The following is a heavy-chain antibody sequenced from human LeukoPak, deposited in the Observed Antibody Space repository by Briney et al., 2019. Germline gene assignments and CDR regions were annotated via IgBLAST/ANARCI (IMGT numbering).Heavy chain of an antibody. J-gene: IGHJ4*02. CDR1: GYTFTSYY. CDR3: ARSSRITMIVVVTKGGFDY. CDR2: INPSGGST. D-gene: IGHD3-22*01. V-gene: IGHV1-46*01. Sequence: ASVKVSCKASGYTFTSYYMRWVRQAPGQGLEWMGIINPSGGSTSYAQKFQGRVTMTRDTSTSTVYMELSSLRSEDTAVYYCARSSRITMIVVVTKGGFDYWGQGTLVTVSS.